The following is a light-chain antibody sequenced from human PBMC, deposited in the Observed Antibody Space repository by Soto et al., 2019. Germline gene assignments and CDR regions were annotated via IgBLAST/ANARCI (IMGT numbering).Light chain of an antibody. V-gene: IGKV3-20*01. CDR1: QSVSSRY. CDR2: GAA. J-gene: IGKJ1*01. Sequence: EIVLTQSPGTLSLSPGERVTLSCRDSQSVSSRYLAWYQQRPGQAPRLVISGAASRATGVPARFSGSGSGTEFTITISRLEPEDFAVYYCQQYDRSPWTFGQGTKVEIK. CDR3: QQYDRSPWT.